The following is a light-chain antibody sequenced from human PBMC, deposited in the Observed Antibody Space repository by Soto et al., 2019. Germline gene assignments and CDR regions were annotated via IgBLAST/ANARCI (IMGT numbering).Light chain of an antibody. V-gene: IGLV2-8*01. CDR3: TSYAGTYSFFYV. Sequence: SLLTQPPPPSGSPGQSVTISRTGNSSDVGAYNYVSWYQQLPGKAPKLIIYEVSKRPSGVPDRFSGSKSGNTASLTVSGLQAEDEADYYCTSYAGTYSFFYVFGTGTKVTVL. CDR2: EVS. CDR1: SSDVGAYNY. J-gene: IGLJ1*01.